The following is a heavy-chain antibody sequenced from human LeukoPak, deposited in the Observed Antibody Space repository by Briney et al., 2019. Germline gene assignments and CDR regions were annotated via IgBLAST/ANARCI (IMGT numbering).Heavy chain of an antibody. CDR2: ISYTGST. V-gene: IGHV4-59*01. Sequence: NPSETLSLTCTVSGGSISSYYWSWIRQPPGKGLEWIGYISYTGSTNYNPSLKSRVTISVDTSKNQFSLRLSSVTAADTAVYYCVRRFYCSSTSCPYGMDVWGQGTTVTVSS. J-gene: IGHJ6*02. CDR1: GGSISSYY. CDR3: VRRFYCSSTSCPYGMDV. D-gene: IGHD2-2*01.